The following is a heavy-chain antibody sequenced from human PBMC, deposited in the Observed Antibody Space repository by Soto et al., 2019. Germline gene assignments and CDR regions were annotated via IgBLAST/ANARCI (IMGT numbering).Heavy chain of an antibody. J-gene: IGHJ3*02. V-gene: IGHV3-30-3*01. CDR2: ISYDGSDK. CDR3: ARRHDAFDI. CDR1: GFTFSSYA. Sequence: QVQLVESGGGVVQPGRSLRLSCAASGFTFSSYAMHWVRQAPGQGLEWVAVISYDGSDKYYADSVKGRFTISRDNSKNTLYLQVNSLRAEDTAVYYCARRHDAFDIWGQGTMVTVSS.